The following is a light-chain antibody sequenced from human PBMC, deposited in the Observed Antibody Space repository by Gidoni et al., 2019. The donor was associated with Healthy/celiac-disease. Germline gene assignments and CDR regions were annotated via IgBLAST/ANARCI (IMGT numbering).Light chain of an antibody. CDR2: KAS. J-gene: IGKJ1*01. CDR3: QQYNSYSSKT. V-gene: IGKV1-5*03. Sequence: DPVTITCRASQSISSWLAWYQQKPGKAPKLLIYKASSLESGVPSRFSGSGSGTEFTLTISSLQPDDFATYYCQQYNSYSSKTFGQGTKVEIK. CDR1: QSISSW.